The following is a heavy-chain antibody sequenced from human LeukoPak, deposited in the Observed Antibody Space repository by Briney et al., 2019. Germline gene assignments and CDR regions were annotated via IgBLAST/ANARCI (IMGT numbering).Heavy chain of an antibody. Sequence: PSETLSLTCTVSGGTISSYYWTWIRQPPGKGLEWIGSIYYSGYTNYKPSLKSRLTISIDTSKTQFYLKLSSVTAADTAVYYCARVVYSGSWGYFDYWGQGILVTVSS. V-gene: IGHV4-59*01. J-gene: IGHJ4*02. CDR2: IYYSGYT. D-gene: IGHD3-10*01. CDR1: GGTISSYY. CDR3: ARVVYSGSWGYFDY.